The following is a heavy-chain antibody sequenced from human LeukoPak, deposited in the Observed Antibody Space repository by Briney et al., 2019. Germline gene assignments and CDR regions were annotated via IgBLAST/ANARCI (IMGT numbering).Heavy chain of an antibody. CDR1: GGSISRSSYY. CDR3: ARAGAFTILRGAVNNWFDP. J-gene: IGHJ5*02. Sequence: SETLSLTCVVSGGSISRSSYYWGWIRQPPGKGLEWIGSMYYSGSTYYNPSLKRRVNISVDTSKNQSNMKLSSVTAADTAVYYCARAGAFTILRGAVNNWFDPWGQGTLVTVSS. CDR2: MYYSGST. D-gene: IGHD3-10*01. V-gene: IGHV4-39*06.